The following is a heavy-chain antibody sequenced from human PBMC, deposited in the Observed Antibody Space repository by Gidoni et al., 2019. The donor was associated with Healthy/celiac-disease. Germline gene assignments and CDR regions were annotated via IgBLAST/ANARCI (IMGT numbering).Heavy chain of an antibody. CDR2: IKQDGSEK. CDR3: ASDEAVYCSSTSCYQGRYYYYYMDV. Sequence: HSPGKGLEWVANIKQDGSEKYDVDSVKGRFTISRDNAKNSLYLQMNSLRAEDTAVYYCASDEAVYCSSTSCYQGRYYYYYMDVWGKGTTVTVSS. D-gene: IGHD2-2*01. J-gene: IGHJ6*03. V-gene: IGHV3-7*01.